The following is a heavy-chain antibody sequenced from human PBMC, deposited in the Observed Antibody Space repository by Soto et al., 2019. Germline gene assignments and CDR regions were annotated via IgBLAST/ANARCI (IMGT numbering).Heavy chain of an antibody. CDR3: AIPGAGDFDF. J-gene: IGHJ4*02. D-gene: IGHD6-13*01. V-gene: IGHV4-4*02. CDR1: GGSISSSNW. CDR2: IYHSGTT. Sequence: SETLSLTCAISGGSISSSNWWRWVRQPPGKGLEWIGEIYHSGTTNYNPSLKSRLTMSVDKFKNHFSLTLTSVTAADTAVYYCAIPGAGDFDFWGQGTLVTVSS.